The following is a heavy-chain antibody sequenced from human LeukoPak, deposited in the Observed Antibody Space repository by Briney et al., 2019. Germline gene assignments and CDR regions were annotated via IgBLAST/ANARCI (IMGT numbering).Heavy chain of an antibody. V-gene: IGHV3-21*01. CDR3: ARDPRNVGLAP. J-gene: IGHJ5*02. Sequence: GGSLRLSCAASGFTFSSYSMNWVRQAPGKGLEWVSSISSSSSYIYYADSVKGRFTISRDNAKNTLYLQMNSLRVEDTAVYYCARDPRNVGLAPWGQGTLVTVSS. CDR2: ISSSSSYI. D-gene: IGHD2-15*01. CDR1: GFTFSSYS.